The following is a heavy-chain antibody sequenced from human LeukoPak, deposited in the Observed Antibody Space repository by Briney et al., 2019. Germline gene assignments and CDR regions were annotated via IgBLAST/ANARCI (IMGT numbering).Heavy chain of an antibody. D-gene: IGHD6-13*01. J-gene: IGHJ3*02. V-gene: IGHV1-24*01. CDR1: GYTLTELS. CDR2: FHPEDGET. CDR3: ATVNLRQQLVLRFYAFDI. Sequence: VKVSCKVSGYTLTELSMHWVRQAPGKGLEWTGAFHPEDGETIYAQKFQGRVTMTEDTSTDTAYMELSSLRSEDTAVYYCATVNLRQQLVLRFYAFDIWGQGTMVTVSS.